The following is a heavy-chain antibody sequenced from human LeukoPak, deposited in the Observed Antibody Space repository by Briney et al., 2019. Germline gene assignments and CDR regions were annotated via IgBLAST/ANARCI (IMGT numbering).Heavy chain of an antibody. V-gene: IGHV4-4*07. D-gene: IGHD5-12*01. Sequence: SETLSLTCSVSGGSITYYYWSWIRQPAGKGLEWIGRIQTSGKTNYNPSLKSRVTISVDTSKNQISLKLSSVTAADTAVYYCARDPLGGYWFDPWGQGTLVTVSS. CDR1: GGSITYYY. J-gene: IGHJ5*02. CDR3: ARDPLGGYWFDP. CDR2: IQTSGKT.